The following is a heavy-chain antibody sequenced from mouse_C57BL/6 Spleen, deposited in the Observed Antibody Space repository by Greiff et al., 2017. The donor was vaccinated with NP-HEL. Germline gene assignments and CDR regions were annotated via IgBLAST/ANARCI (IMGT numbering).Heavy chain of an antibody. V-gene: IGHV5-9*01. CDR3: AREGVYPYYFDY. CDR1: GFTFSSYT. CDR2: ISGGGGNT. J-gene: IGHJ2*01. Sequence: DVKLVESGGGLVKPGGSLKLSCAASGFTFSSYTMSWVRQTPEKRLEWVATISGGGGNTYYPDSVKGRFTISRDNAKNTLYLQMSSLRSEDTALYYCAREGVYPYYFDYWGQGTTLTVSS.